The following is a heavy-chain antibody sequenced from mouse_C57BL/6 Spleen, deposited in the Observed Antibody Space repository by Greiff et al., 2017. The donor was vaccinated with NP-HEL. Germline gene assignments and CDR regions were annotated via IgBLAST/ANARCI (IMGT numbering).Heavy chain of an antibody. J-gene: IGHJ4*01. CDR1: GFTFSDYG. Sequence: EVQLVESGGGLVKPGGSLKLSCAASGFTFSDYGMHWVRQAPEKGLEWVAYISSGSSTIYYADTVKGRFTISRDNAKNTLFLQMTSLRSEDTAMYYCAKFTTVVGYAMDYWGQGTSVTVSS. CDR3: AKFTTVVGYAMDY. V-gene: IGHV5-17*01. CDR2: ISSGSSTI. D-gene: IGHD1-1*01.